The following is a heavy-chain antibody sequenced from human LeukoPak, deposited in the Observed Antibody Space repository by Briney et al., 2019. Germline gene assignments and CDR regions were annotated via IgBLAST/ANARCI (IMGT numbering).Heavy chain of an antibody. Sequence: GGSLRLSCAASGFTFSSYSMNWVRQAPGKGLEWVSYISSSSSTIYYADSVKGRFTISRDNAKNSLYLQMNSLRAEDTAVYYCAKGGYYDSSGYYAPFDYWGQGTLVTVSS. CDR1: GFTFSSYS. D-gene: IGHD3-22*01. CDR3: AKGGYYDSSGYYAPFDY. CDR2: ISSSSSTI. J-gene: IGHJ4*02. V-gene: IGHV3-48*01.